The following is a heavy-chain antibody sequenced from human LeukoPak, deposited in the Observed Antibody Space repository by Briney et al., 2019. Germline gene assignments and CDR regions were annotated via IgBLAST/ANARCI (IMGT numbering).Heavy chain of an antibody. V-gene: IGHV4-61*02. D-gene: IGHD3-22*01. CDR1: VGSISSGSYY. Sequence: SETLSLTCTVSVGSISSGSYYWSWIRQPAGKGLEWIRRIYTSGSTNYNPSLKSRVTISVDPSKHQFSLKLSSVTAAQTAVYYCARVSYDSSGYYGDYWGQGTLVTVSS. J-gene: IGHJ4*02. CDR2: IYTSGST. CDR3: ARVSYDSSGYYGDY.